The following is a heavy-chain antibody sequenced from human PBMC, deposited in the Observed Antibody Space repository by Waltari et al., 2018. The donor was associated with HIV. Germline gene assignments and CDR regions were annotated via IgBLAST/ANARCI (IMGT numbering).Heavy chain of an antibody. CDR1: GFSLSNARMG. CDR2: IFSNDEK. J-gene: IGHJ6*02. D-gene: IGHD3-10*01. Sequence: QVTLKESGPVLVKPTETLTLTCTVSGFSLSNARMGVSWIRQPPGKALEWLAHIFSNDEKSYSTSLKSRLTISKDTSKSQVVLTMTNMDPVDTATYYCARMVGLGGSGSYYNVPYYYGMDVWGQGP. CDR3: ARMVGLGGSGSYYNVPYYYGMDV. V-gene: IGHV2-26*01.